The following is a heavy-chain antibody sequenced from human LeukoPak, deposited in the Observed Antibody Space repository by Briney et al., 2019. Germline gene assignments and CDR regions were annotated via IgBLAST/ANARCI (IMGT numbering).Heavy chain of an antibody. CDR3: AKHEGSYYDKSGYTFDF. D-gene: IGHD3-22*01. V-gene: IGHV4-39*01. CDR1: TGSVNSGVYY. CDR2: IHSSGNS. Sequence: SETLSLTCSVSTGSVNSGVYYWGWVRQPPGKGLEWIWSIHSSGNSYCSPSLKSRVTLSVDTSKNQFSLKLSSVTAADRAVYYCAKHEGSYYDKSGYTFDFWGLGTLVTVSS. J-gene: IGHJ4*02.